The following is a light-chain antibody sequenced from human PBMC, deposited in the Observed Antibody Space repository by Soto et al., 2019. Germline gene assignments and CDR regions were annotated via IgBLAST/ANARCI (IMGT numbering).Light chain of an antibody. J-gene: IGLJ3*02. CDR1: SSDVGVYNY. V-gene: IGLV2-11*01. Sequence: QSALTQPRSVSGSPGQSVTISCTGTSSDVGVYNYVSWYQQHPGKAPQLVIYDVIKRPSGVPYRFSGSKSGNTASLTISGLQAEDEDDYYCCSYAGSSLWVFGGGTKLTVL. CDR3: CSYAGSSLWV. CDR2: DVI.